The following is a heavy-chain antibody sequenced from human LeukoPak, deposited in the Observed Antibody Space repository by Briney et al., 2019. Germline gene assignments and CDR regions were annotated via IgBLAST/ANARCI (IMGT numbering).Heavy chain of an antibody. CDR2: IKEDGSDK. J-gene: IGHJ4*02. CDR3: ARNSGWFRFDY. V-gene: IGHV3-7*03. Sequence: GGSLGLSCEASGFPFSNYWLDWVRQSQGRGLEWVANIKEDGSDKYYVDSVKGRFTISRDNAKNSLYLQMNSLRAEDTAVYYCARNSGWFRFDYWGQGTLVTVSS. CDR1: GFPFSNYW. D-gene: IGHD6-19*01.